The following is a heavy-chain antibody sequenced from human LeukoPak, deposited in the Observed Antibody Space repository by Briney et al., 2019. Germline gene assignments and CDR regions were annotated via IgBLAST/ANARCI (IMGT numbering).Heavy chain of an antibody. D-gene: IGHD3-10*02. CDR2: ISSSGSTI. Sequence: GGSLRLSCTASGFTFISYSMNWVRQAPGKGLEWVSYISSSGSTIYYADSVKGRFTISRDNAKNSLYLQMNSLRAEDTAVYYCAELGITMIGGVWGKGTTVTISS. V-gene: IGHV3-48*04. CDR1: GFTFISYS. J-gene: IGHJ6*04. CDR3: AELGITMIGGV.